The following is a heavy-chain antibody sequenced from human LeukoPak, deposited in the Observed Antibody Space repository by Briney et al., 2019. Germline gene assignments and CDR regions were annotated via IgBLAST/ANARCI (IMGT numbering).Heavy chain of an antibody. CDR2: ISYDGSNK. J-gene: IGHJ3*02. Sequence: RGSLRLSCAASGFTFSSYGMHWVRQAPGKGLEWVAVISYDGSNKYYADSVKGRFTISRDNSKNTLYLQMNSLRAEDTAVYYCAKEVQVERRKDGFDNSGQGRMVTVSS. V-gene: IGHV3-30*18. CDR3: AKEVQVERRKDGFDN. D-gene: IGHD1-1*01. CDR1: GFTFSSYG.